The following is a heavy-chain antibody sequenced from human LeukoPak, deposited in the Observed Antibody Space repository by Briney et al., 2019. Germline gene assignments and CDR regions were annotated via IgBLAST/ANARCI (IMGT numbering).Heavy chain of an antibody. V-gene: IGHV1-69*13. CDR1: GGSFISYA. CDR2: IIPIFGTA. CDR3: ARDKGRWDFWGGYPPHYYYMDV. D-gene: IGHD3-3*01. J-gene: IGHJ6*03. Sequence: SVKVSCKASGGSFISYAISWVRQAPGQGLEWMGGIIPIFGTANYAQKFQGRVTITADESTSTAYMELSSLRSEDTAVYYCARDKGRWDFWGGYPPHYYYMDVWGKGTTVTVSS.